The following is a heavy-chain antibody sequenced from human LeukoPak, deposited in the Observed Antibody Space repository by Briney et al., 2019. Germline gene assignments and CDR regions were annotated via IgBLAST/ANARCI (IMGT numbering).Heavy chain of an antibody. J-gene: IGHJ4*02. CDR2: MNPNSGNT. Sequence: ASVKVSCKASGYTFTSYDINWVRQATGQGLEWMGWMNPNSGNTGYAQKFQGRVTITRNTSISTAYMELSSLRSEDTAVYYCARAISKTSGITIFGVVIIRAYYFDYWGQGTLVTVSS. V-gene: IGHV1-8*03. D-gene: IGHD3-3*01. CDR1: GYTFTSYD. CDR3: ARAISKTSGITIFGVVIIRAYYFDY.